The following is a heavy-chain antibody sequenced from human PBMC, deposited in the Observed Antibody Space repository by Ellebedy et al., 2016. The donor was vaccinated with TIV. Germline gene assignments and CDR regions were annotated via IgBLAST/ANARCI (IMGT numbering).Heavy chain of an antibody. D-gene: IGHD5-24*01. CDR2: INSDGGVK. J-gene: IGHJ4*02. Sequence: GGSLRLSXAASGFTFTNSWMTWVRQAPGKGLQWVANINSDGGVKVYVDSVKGRFTISRDNAENSVYLQLSSLRADDTAVYYCARNRESRETYIMDYWGQGVLVTVSS. CDR1: GFTFTNSW. CDR3: ARNRESRETYIMDY. V-gene: IGHV3-7*03.